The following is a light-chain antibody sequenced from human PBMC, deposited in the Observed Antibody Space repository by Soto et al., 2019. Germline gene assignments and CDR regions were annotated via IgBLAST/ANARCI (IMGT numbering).Light chain of an antibody. CDR3: QQYDTTPVT. CDR2: WAS. J-gene: IGKJ1*01. CDR1: QTVLYTSNY. Sequence: DIVMTQSPDSLAVSLGERATINCKSSQTVLYTSNYLAWYQQKPGQPPKLLIYWASTRESGVPDRFSGSGSGTDFTLTISSLQDEDVAVYYCQQYDTTPVTFGQGTKVEIK. V-gene: IGKV4-1*01.